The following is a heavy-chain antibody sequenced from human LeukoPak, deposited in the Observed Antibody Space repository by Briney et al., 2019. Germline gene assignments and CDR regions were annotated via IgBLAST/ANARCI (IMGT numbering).Heavy chain of an antibody. J-gene: IGHJ4*02. CDR2: ISGSGDST. CDR1: EFTFSSYA. Sequence: GGSLRLSCAVSEFTFSSYAMSWVRQAPGKGLEWVSAISGSGDSTYSADSVRGRFTIPRDNSRNTLNLQMDSLRAEDTAVYYCAKGYSSGWYYFDFWGQGTLVTVSS. V-gene: IGHV3-23*01. CDR3: AKGYSSGWYYFDF. D-gene: IGHD6-19*01.